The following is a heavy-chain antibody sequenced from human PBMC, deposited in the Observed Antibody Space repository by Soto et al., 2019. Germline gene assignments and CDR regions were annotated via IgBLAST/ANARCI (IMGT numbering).Heavy chain of an antibody. CDR3: AKKAYDAVTGHYFDY. Sequence: EVQLLESGGGLIQPGGSLRLSCAASGFTFSTYAMNWVRQTPGKGLEWVATISSSAISTNYADPVKGRFTISRDNSKNVLYLRMTSLRTEDTAVYFCAKKAYDAVTGHYFDYWGQGTLVTVSS. D-gene: IGHD3-9*01. CDR1: GFTFSTYA. CDR2: ISSSAIST. V-gene: IGHV3-23*01. J-gene: IGHJ4*02.